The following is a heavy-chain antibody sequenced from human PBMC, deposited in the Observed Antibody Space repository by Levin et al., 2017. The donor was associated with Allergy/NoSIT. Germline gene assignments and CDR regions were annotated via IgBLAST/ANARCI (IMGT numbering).Heavy chain of an antibody. V-gene: IGHV3-30-3*01. CDR3: ARDQWEWGWWELQETHDAFDI. CDR1: GFTFSSYA. Sequence: LSLTCAASGFTFSSYAMHWVRPAPGKGLEWVAVISYDGSNKYYADSVKGRFTISRDNSKNTLYLQMNSLRAEDTAVYYCARDQWEWGWWELQETHDAFDIWGQGTMVTVSS. J-gene: IGHJ3*02. CDR2: ISYDGSNK. D-gene: IGHD1-26*01.